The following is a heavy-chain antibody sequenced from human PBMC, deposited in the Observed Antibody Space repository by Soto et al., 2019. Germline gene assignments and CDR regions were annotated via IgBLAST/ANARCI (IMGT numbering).Heavy chain of an antibody. CDR1: GGTVSSYT. CDR2: IIPILGIA. CDR3: AREGGVVPAAIPHYYYYYMDV. D-gene: IGHD2-2*01. J-gene: IGHJ6*03. V-gene: IGHV1-69*04. Sequence: SVKVSCKASGGTVSSYTISWVRQAPGQGLEWMGRIIPILGIANYAQKFQGRVTITADKSTSTAYMELSSLRSEDTAVYYCAREGGVVPAAIPHYYYYYMDVWGKGTTVTVSS.